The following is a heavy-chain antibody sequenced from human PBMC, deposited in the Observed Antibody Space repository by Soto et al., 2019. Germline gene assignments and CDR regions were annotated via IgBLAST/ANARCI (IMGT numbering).Heavy chain of an antibody. J-gene: IGHJ6*02. D-gene: IGHD4-17*01. CDR3: VKDGGYGGNVAYYYYGMDV. V-gene: IGHV3-64D*06. CDR2: ISSNGGST. Sequence: GGSLRLSCSPSGFTFSSYAMHWVRQAPGKGLEYVSAISSNGGSTYYADSVKGRFTISRDNSKNTLYLQMSSLRAEDTAVYYCVKDGGYGGNVAYYYYGMDVWGQGTTVTVSS. CDR1: GFTFSSYA.